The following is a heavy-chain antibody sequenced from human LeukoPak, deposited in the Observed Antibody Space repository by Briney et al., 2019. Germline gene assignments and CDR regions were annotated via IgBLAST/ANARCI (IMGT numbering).Heavy chain of an antibody. J-gene: IGHJ4*02. CDR1: GYTFTNSY. CDR2: INPDGGNT. CDR3: AREGFHGRELFPTFDY. D-gene: IGHD3-10*01. Sequence: ASVKVSCKASGYTFTNSYIHWVRQAPGQVLEWMGLINPDGGNTNYAQNFQGRVTLTRGTSTSTVYMELSSLRSEDTAVYYCAREGFHGRELFPTFDYWGQGTLVTVSS. V-gene: IGHV1-46*01.